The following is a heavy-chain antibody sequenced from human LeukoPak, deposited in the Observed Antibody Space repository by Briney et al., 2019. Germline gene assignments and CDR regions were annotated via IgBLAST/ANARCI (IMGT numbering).Heavy chain of an antibody. J-gene: IGHJ6*02. V-gene: IGHV4-59*08. CDR2: IYYSGVT. D-gene: IGHD5-12*01. Sequence: SETLSLTCTASGASLSSYYWSWIREVPGTGLEWIGSIYYSGVTNFNPSLKRRIAMSVDTSRNLFSLKVTSVTAADTAVYYCARREGSHYSVDVWGQGTTVTVSS. CDR1: GASLSSYY. CDR3: ARREGSHYSVDV.